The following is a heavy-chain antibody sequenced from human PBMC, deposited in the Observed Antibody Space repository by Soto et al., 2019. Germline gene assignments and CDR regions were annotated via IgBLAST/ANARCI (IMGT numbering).Heavy chain of an antibody. V-gene: IGHV3-30*18. CDR1: GFTFSSYW. Sequence: GGSLRLSCAASGFTFSSYWMSWVRQAPGKGLEWVAVISYDGSNKYYADSVKGRFTISRDNSKNTLYLQMNSLRAEDTAVYYCAKEEAYSSSWKPTNQIGFDYWGQGTLVTVSS. CDR2: ISYDGSNK. J-gene: IGHJ4*02. D-gene: IGHD6-13*01. CDR3: AKEEAYSSSWKPTNQIGFDY.